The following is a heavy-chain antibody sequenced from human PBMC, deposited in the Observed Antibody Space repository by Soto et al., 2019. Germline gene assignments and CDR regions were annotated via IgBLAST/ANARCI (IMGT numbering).Heavy chain of an antibody. CDR3: ARDRGLATARVPYYYYYGMDV. D-gene: IGHD5-18*01. CDR2: ISYDGSNK. V-gene: IGHV3-30-3*01. CDR1: GFTFSSYA. J-gene: IGHJ6*02. Sequence: GGSLRLSCAASGFTFSSYAMHWVRQAPGKGLEWVAVISYDGSNKYYADSVKGRFTISRDNSKNTLYLQMNSRRAEDTAVYYCARDRGLATARVPYYYYYGMDVWGQGTKVTVYS.